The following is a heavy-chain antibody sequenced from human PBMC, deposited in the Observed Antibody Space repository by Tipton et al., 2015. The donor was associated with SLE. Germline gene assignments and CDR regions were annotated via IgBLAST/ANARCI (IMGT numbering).Heavy chain of an antibody. J-gene: IGHJ4*02. CDR2: INHSGGT. CDR3: ARGGGSYYDD. Sequence: TLSLTCAVYGASFSGYYWSWIRQPPGKGLEWIGEINHSGGTNYNPSLKSRVTVSVDTSKNQFSLKLSSVTAADTAVYYCARGGGSYYDDWGQGTLVTVSS. D-gene: IGHD1-26*01. CDR1: GASFSGYY. V-gene: IGHV4-34*01.